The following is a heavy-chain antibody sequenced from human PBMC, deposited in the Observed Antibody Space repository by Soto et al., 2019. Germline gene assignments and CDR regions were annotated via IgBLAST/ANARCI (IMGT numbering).Heavy chain of an antibody. Sequence: VQLVESGGGLVHPGGSLRLSCAASGFTFSNYWMHWVRQAPGKGLVWVSRINSEGGSTAYADSVKGRFTISRDNAENTLFLQMNSLRAEDMAVYYCTRVPRCSEANFYARGAVDFWGQGTMVTVSS. CDR1: GFTFSNYW. CDR3: TRVPRCSEANFYARGAVDF. V-gene: IGHV3-74*01. D-gene: IGHD2-15*01. CDR2: INSEGGST. J-gene: IGHJ3*01.